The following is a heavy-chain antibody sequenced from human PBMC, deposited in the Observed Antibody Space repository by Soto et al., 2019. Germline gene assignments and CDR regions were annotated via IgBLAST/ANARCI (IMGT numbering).Heavy chain of an antibody. CDR1: GFTFSSYA. CDR2: ISGSGGST. D-gene: IGHD3-10*01. J-gene: IGHJ6*02. CDR3: AKSTGGSGMSYYYYGMDV. V-gene: IGHV3-23*01. Sequence: GGSLRLSCAASGFTFSSYAMSWVRQAPGKGLEWVSAISGSGGSTYYADSVKGRFTISRDNSKNTLYLQMNSLRAEDTAVYYCAKSTGGSGMSYYYYGMDVWGQGTTVTVSS.